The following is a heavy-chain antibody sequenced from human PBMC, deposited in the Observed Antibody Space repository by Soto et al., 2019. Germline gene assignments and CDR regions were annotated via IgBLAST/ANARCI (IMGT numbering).Heavy chain of an antibody. CDR2: INHSGST. CDR1: GGSFSGYY. J-gene: IGHJ5*02. CDR3: ARVVTSWFDP. V-gene: IGHV4-34*01. D-gene: IGHD2-15*01. Sequence: QVQLQQWGAGLLKPSETLSLTCAVYGGSFSGYYWSWIRQPPGKGLEWIGEINHSGSTNYNPSLKSRVTISVDTSKNQISLKLSSVTAADTAVYYCARVVTSWFDPWGLGTLVTVSS.